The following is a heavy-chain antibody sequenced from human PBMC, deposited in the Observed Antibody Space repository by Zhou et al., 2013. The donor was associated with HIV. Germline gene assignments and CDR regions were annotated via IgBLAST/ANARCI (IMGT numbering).Heavy chain of an antibody. D-gene: IGHD2-15*01. V-gene: IGHV1-18*01. CDR3: ARDPVVVVVAANGPGSTYYYGMDV. CDR1: GYIFVNYG. Sequence: QVQLVQSGTEVKKPGTSVKVSCEAFGYIFVNYGINWVRQAPGHGLEWMGWISAYNGNTNYAQKLQGRVTMTTDTSTSTAYMELRSLRSDDTAVYYCARDPVVVVVAANGPGSTYYYGMDVWGQGTTVTVSS. CDR2: ISAYNGNT. J-gene: IGHJ6*02.